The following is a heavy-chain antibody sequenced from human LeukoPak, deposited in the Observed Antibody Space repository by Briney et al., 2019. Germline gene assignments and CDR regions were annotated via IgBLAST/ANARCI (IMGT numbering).Heavy chain of an antibody. CDR1: GFTFSSYA. CDR2: IGGSGGST. CDR3: AKDPSNYGDYVDY. J-gene: IGHJ4*02. Sequence: GGSLRLSCAASGFTFSSYAMSWVRQAPGKGLKWVSAIGGSGGSTYYADSVKGRFNISRDNSKNTLYLQMNSLRAEDTAVYYCAKDPSNYGDYVDYWGQGTLVTVSS. V-gene: IGHV3-23*01. D-gene: IGHD4-17*01.